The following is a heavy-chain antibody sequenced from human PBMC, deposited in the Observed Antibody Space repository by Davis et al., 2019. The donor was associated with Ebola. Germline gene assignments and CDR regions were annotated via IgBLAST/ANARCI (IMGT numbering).Heavy chain of an antibody. Sequence: ASPKLSCNAPGHRFTSYYTHCLRQAPGQGLEWMGIINTITGGTRYAQNFQVRVNMTRDTSTSTVYMELSSLRSEDTAVYYCAGEGGRYYDSSGYVFDIWGQGTMVKVSS. J-gene: IGHJ3*02. CDR3: AGEGGRYYDSSGYVFDI. CDR2: INTITGGT. D-gene: IGHD3-22*01. V-gene: IGHV1-46*01. CDR1: GHRFTSYY.